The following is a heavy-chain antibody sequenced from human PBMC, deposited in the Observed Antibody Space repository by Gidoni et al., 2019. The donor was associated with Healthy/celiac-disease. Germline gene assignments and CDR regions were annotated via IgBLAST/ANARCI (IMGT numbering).Heavy chain of an antibody. Sequence: EVQLVESGGGLVQPGGSLSLSCAASGFTVSSNYMSWVRQAPGKGLEWVSVIYSGGSTYYADSVKGRFTISRDNSKNTLYLQMNSLRAEDTAVYYCARDDYGDYSFDYWGQGTLVTVSS. CDR3: ARDDYGDYSFDY. D-gene: IGHD4-17*01. CDR2: IYSGGST. CDR1: GFTVSSNY. J-gene: IGHJ4*02. V-gene: IGHV3-66*01.